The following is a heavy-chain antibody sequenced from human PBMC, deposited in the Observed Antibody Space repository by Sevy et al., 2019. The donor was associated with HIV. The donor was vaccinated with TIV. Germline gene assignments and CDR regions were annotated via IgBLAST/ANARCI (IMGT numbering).Heavy chain of an antibody. J-gene: IGHJ4*02. CDR1: GFTFSSYA. V-gene: IGHV3-23*01. CDR3: AKGLPYCGGDCYSYFDC. CDR2: ISGSGGST. D-gene: IGHD2-21*02. Sequence: GGSLRLSCAASGFTFSSYAMSWVRQAPGKGLEWVSAISGSGGSTYYADSVKGRFTISSDNSKNTLYLQMNSLRAEDMFVFYCAKGLPYCGGDCYSYFDCWGEGILVTVSS.